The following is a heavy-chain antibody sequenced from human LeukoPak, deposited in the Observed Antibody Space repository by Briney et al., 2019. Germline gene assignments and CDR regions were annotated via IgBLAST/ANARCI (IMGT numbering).Heavy chain of an antibody. CDR3: ARGGYSGYDDAFDI. Sequence: SETLSLTCTVSGGSISSGGYYWSWIRQHPGKGLEWIGYIYYSGSTYYNPSLKSRVTISVDTSRNQFSLKLSSVTAADTAVYYCARGGYSGYDDAFDIWGQGTMVTVSS. J-gene: IGHJ3*02. CDR1: GGSISSGGYY. CDR2: IYYSGST. D-gene: IGHD5-12*01. V-gene: IGHV4-31*03.